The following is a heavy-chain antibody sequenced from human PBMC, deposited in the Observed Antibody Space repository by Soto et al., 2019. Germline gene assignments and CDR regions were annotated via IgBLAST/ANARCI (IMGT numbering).Heavy chain of an antibody. J-gene: IGHJ4*02. CDR3: ARQFDTAMADGLDY. CDR2: IWYDGSNK. D-gene: IGHD5-18*01. CDR1: GFTFSSYG. V-gene: IGHV3-33*01. Sequence: PGGSLRLSCAASGFTFSSYGMHWVRQAPGKGLEWVAVIWYDGSNKYYADSVKGRFTISRDNSKNTLYLQMNSLRAEDTAVYYCARQFDTAMADGLDYWGQGTLVTVAS.